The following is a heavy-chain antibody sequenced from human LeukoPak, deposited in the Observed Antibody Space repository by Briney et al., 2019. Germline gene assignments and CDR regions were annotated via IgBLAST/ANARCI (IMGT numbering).Heavy chain of an antibody. J-gene: IGHJ4*02. Sequence: SQTLSLTCTVSGGSISSGSYYWSWIRQPAGKGLEWIGRIYTSGSTNYNPSLKSRVTISVDTSKNQFSLKLSSVTAADTAVYYCARGLSLGDTWSDYWGQGTLVTVSS. CDR3: ARGLSLGDTWSDY. D-gene: IGHD1-26*01. V-gene: IGHV4-61*02. CDR1: GGSISSGSYY. CDR2: IYTSGST.